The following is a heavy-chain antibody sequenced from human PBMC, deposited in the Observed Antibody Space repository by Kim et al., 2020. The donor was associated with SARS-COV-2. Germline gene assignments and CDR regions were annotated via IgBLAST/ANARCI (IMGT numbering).Heavy chain of an antibody. CDR3: AREGMDSSGYSYFDY. J-gene: IGHJ4*02. Sequence: SETLSLTCAVYGGSFSGYYWSWIRQPPGKGLEWIGEINHSGSTNYNPSLKSRVTISVDTSKNQFSLKLSSVTAADTAVYYCAREGMDSSGYSYFDYWGQGTLVTVSS. D-gene: IGHD3-22*01. CDR1: GGSFSGYY. CDR2: INHSGST. V-gene: IGHV4-34*01.